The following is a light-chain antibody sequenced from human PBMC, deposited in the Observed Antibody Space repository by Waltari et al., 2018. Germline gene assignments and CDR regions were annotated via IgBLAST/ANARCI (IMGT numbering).Light chain of an antibody. V-gene: IGKV3-11*01. Sequence: EIVLTQSPATLSLSPGERVTLSCRASQSVFTYLAWYQHKPGQAPRLLIYDASNRATGIPARFSGSGSGTDFTLTISSLEPEDFAVYYCHQRHSWPITFGQGTRLEIK. J-gene: IGKJ5*01. CDR2: DAS. CDR3: HQRHSWPIT. CDR1: QSVFTY.